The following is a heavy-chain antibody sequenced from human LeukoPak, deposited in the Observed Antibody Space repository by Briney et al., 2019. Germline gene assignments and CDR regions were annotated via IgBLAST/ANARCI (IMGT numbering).Heavy chain of an antibody. V-gene: IGHV3-15*01. Sequence: GGSLRLSCVASGLSLGNTWMSWVRQAPGKGVEWVGRIKTITDGGTADYGLPVKGRFTISRDDSKNTLFLQMNTLKTEHTAVYYCATNRFYKFDYWGQGSLVTVSS. CDR3: ATNRFYKFDY. CDR1: GLSLGNTW. D-gene: IGHD1-1*01. J-gene: IGHJ4*02. CDR2: IKTITDGGTA.